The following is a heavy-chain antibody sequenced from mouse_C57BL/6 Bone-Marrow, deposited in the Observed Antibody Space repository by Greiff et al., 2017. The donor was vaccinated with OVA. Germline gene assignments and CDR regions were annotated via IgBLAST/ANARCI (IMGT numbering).Heavy chain of an antibody. J-gene: IGHJ1*03. CDR1: GFTFSSYG. D-gene: IGHD2-1*01. V-gene: IGHV5-6*01. CDR2: ISSGGSYT. CDR3: ARQSGSTMVSHWYFDV. Sequence: EVQLVESGGDLVKPGGSLKLSCAASGFTFSSYGMSWVRQTPDKRLEWVATISSGGSYTYYPDSVKGRFTISRDNAKNTLYLQMSSLKSEDTAMYYCARQSGSTMVSHWYFDVWGTGTTVTVSS.